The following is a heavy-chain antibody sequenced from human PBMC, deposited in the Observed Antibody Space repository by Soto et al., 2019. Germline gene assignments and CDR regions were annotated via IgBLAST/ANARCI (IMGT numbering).Heavy chain of an antibody. J-gene: IGHJ4*02. CDR2: IIPILDIA. Sequence: QVQLVQSGAEVKKPGSSVKVSCKTSGGTFNTYPISWVRQAPGQGLEWMGPIIPILDIANYAQKFQGRGTITADKSTSTAYMELSSLESEDTAVYYCARGQRGVVVAPAALPSPLDDWGQGALVTVSS. CDR3: ARGQRGVVVAPAALPSPLDD. V-gene: IGHV1-69*02. CDR1: GGTFNTYP. D-gene: IGHD2-2*01.